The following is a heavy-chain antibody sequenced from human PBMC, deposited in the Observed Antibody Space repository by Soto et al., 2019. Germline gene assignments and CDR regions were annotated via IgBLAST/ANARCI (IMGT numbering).Heavy chain of an antibody. Sequence: QVQLVESGGGVVQPGRSLRLSCAASGFTFSSYGMHWVRQAPGKGLEWVAVISYDGSNKYYADSVKGRFTISRDNSKNTLYLQMNSLRAEDTAVYYCAKYPYGNYLDYWGQGTLVTVSS. CDR2: ISYDGSNK. J-gene: IGHJ4*02. CDR1: GFTFSSYG. V-gene: IGHV3-30*18. CDR3: AKYPYGNYLDY. D-gene: IGHD3-10*01.